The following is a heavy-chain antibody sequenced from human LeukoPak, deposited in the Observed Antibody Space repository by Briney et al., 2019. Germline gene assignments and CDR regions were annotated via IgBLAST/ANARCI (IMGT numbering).Heavy chain of an antibody. J-gene: IGHJ3*02. D-gene: IGHD2-2*01. CDR1: GFTFSSYW. V-gene: IGHV3-30-3*01. CDR2: ISYDGSNK. CDR3: ARDSAQYQLLSHAFDI. Sequence: GGSLRLPCAASGFTFSSYWMSWVRQAPGKGLEWVAVISYDGSNKYYADSVKGRFTISRDNSKNTLYLQMNSLRAEDTAVYCCARDSAQYQLLSHAFDIWGQGTMVTVSS.